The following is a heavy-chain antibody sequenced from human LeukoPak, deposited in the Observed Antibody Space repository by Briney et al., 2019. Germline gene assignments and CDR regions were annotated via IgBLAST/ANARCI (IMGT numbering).Heavy chain of an antibody. CDR2: IYYSGST. V-gene: IGHV4-39*01. CDR1: GGSISSSSCY. J-gene: IGHJ4*02. CDR3: ARLPAGSGSLSYFDY. Sequence: SETLSLTCTVSGGSISSSSCYWGWIRQPPGKRLEWIGSIYYSGSTYYNPSLKSRVTISVDTSKNQFSLKLSSVTAADTAVYYCARLPAGSGSLSYFDYWGQGTLATVSS. D-gene: IGHD3-10*01.